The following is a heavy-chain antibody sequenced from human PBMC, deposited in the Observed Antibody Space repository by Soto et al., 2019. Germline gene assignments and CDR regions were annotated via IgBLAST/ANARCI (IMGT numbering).Heavy chain of an antibody. D-gene: IGHD5-18*01. V-gene: IGHV1-69*06. CDR3: ARRVGYSYGQRLNWFDP. Sequence: QVQLVQSGAEVKKPGSSVKVSCKASGGTFSSYAISWVRQAPGQGLEWMGGIIPIFGTANYAQKFQGRVTITADKSTSTAYMELSRLRSEETAVYYCARRVGYSYGQRLNWFDPWGQGTLVTVSS. CDR2: IIPIFGTA. CDR1: GGTFSSYA. J-gene: IGHJ5*02.